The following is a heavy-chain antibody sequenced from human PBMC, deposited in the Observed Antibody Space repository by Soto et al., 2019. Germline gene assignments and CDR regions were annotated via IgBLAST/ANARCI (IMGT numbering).Heavy chain of an antibody. CDR2: IFQSGST. V-gene: IGHV4-4*02. CDR1: GGTIRSPDW. CDR3: ARGRGRYSSGWSWLDP. Sequence: PSETLSLTCGVSGGTIRSPDWWTWVRQPPGKGLEWIGEIFQSGSTNYTPSLESRVTISVDKSKNQFSLTLTSVTAADTAVYFCARGRGRYSSGWSWLDPWGQGILVTV. J-gene: IGHJ5*02. D-gene: IGHD6-19*01.